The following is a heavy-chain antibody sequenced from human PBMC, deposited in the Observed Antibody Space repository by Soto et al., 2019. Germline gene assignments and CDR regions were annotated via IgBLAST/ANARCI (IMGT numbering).Heavy chain of an antibody. CDR2: IYYSGAT. CDR1: GGSVNGYY. J-gene: IGHJ1*01. V-gene: IGHV4-39*02. Sequence: LSLTCAVYGGSVNGYYWGWIRQPPGKGLEWIASIYYSGATYYNPSLQSRVTISVDTSNNRFSLTLSSLTAADTAVYFCARLAYSGYLQTWGQGSLVTVSS. CDR3: ARLAYSGYLQT. D-gene: IGHD1-26*01.